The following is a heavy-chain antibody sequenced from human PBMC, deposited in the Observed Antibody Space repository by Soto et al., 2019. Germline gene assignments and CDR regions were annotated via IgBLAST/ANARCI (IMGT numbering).Heavy chain of an antibody. CDR2: INPSGGST. J-gene: IGHJ4*02. CDR3: ARDRGGGYFCFDC. V-gene: IGHV1-46*01. Sequence: QVQLVQSGAEVKKPGASVKVSCKASGYTFTSYYMHWVRQAPGQGLEWMGIINPSGGSTSYAQKFPGRVTMTRDTSKSTVYKELSSLRSEDTAVYYCARDRGGGYFCFDCWGQGTLVTVSS. D-gene: IGHD2-21*02. CDR1: GYTFTSYY.